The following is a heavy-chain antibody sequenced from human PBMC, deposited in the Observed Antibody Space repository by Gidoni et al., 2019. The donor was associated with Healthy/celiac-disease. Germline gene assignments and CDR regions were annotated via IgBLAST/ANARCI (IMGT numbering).Heavy chain of an antibody. V-gene: IGHV4-61*01. CDR2: IYYRGST. Sequence: QVQLQESGPGLVKPSETLSLTCTVSGGAVSSGSYYWSWIRQPLGKGLEWIGYIYYRGSTNYNPSLKSRVTIAVDTSKNQFSLKLSSVTAADTAVYYCASGGLMGALDYWGQGTLVTVSS. CDR1: GGAVSSGSYY. D-gene: IGHD3-10*01. J-gene: IGHJ4*02. CDR3: ASGGLMGALDY.